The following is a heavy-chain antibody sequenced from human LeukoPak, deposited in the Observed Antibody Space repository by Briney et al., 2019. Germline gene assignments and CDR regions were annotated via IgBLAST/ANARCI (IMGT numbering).Heavy chain of an antibody. Sequence: SETLSLTCTVSGGSISSYYWSWIRQPPGKGLEWIGYIYYSGRTYYNPSLKSRVTISVDTSKNQFSLKLSSVTAADTAVYYCAREDYSSSWTQVGYWGQGTLVTVSS. CDR1: GGSISSYY. V-gene: IGHV4-59*12. CDR2: IYYSGRT. D-gene: IGHD6-13*01. J-gene: IGHJ4*02. CDR3: AREDYSSSWTQVGY.